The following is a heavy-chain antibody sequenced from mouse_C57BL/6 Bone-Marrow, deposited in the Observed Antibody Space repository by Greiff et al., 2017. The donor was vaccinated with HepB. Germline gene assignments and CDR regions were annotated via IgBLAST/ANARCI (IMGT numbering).Heavy chain of an antibody. CDR2: IDPSDSYT. CDR1: GYTFTSYW. J-gene: IGHJ3*01. CDR3: AREVYYDYDGFAY. V-gene: IGHV1-69*01. D-gene: IGHD2-4*01. Sequence: QVQLQQPGAELVMPGASVKLSCKASGYTFTSYWMHWVKQRPAQGLEWIGEIDPSDSYTNYNQKFKGKSTLTVDKSSSTAYMQLSSLTSEDSAVYYCAREVYYDYDGFAYWGQGTLVTVSA.